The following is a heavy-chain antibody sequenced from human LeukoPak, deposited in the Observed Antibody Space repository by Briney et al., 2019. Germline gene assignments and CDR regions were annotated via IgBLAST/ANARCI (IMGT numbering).Heavy chain of an antibody. J-gene: IGHJ6*02. CDR1: GFTFSDYY. CDR3: ARDARRGDYSSHYYYGMDV. CDR2: ISGSGSTI. Sequence: GGSLRLSCAASGFTFSDYYMSWIRQAPGKGLEWVSYISGSGSTIYYADSVKGRFTISRDNAKNSLYLQMNSLRAEDTAVYYCARDARRGDYSSHYYYGMDVWGLGTTVTVSS. V-gene: IGHV3-11*01. D-gene: IGHD2-21*02.